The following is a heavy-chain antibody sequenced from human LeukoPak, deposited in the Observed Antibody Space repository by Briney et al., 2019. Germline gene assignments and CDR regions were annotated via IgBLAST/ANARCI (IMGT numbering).Heavy chain of an antibody. CDR3: ATGGSVGATTPNWFDP. Sequence: PSETLSLTCAVYGXSFSGYYWSWIRQPPGKGLEWIGEINHSGSTNYNPSLKSRVTISVDTSKNQFSLELSSVTAADTAVYYCATGGSVGATTPNWFDPWGQGTLVTVSS. CDR1: GXSFSGYY. J-gene: IGHJ5*02. CDR2: INHSGST. V-gene: IGHV4-34*01. D-gene: IGHD1-26*01.